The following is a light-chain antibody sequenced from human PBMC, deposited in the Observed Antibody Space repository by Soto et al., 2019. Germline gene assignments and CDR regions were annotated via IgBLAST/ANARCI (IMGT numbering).Light chain of an antibody. CDR2: EGS. Sequence: QSALSQPSSVAGYPGQSITISCPGTSSDVGSYNLVSWYQQHPGKAPKLMIYEGSKRPSGVSNRFSGSKSGNTASLTISGLQAEDEADYYCCSYAGSRVFGGGTKLTVL. CDR1: SSDVGSYNL. V-gene: IGLV2-23*01. J-gene: IGLJ3*02. CDR3: CSYAGSRV.